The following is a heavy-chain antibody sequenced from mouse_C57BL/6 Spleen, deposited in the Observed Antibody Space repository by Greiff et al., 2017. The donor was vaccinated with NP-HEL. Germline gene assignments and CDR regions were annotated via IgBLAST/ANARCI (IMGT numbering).Heavy chain of an antibody. CDR1: GYSFTDYN. V-gene: IGHV1-39*01. J-gene: IGHJ3*01. Sequence: EVQLQQSGPELVKPGASVKISCKASGYSFTDYNMNWVKQSNGKSLEWIGVINPNYGTTSYNQKFKGKATLTVDQSSSTAYMQLNSLTSEDSAVYYCASGGITTVVAPEAWFAYWGQGTLVTVSA. CDR2: INPNYGTT. D-gene: IGHD1-1*01. CDR3: ASGGITTVVAPEAWFAY.